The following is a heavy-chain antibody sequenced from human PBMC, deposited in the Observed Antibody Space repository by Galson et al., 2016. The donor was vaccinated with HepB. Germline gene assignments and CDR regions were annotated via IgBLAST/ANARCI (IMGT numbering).Heavy chain of an antibody. V-gene: IGHV4-59*08. J-gene: IGHJ4*02. CDR2: IYYRGST. D-gene: IGHD2-2*01. CDR1: GDYITSYY. Sequence: SETLSLTCTVSGDYITSYYWSWIRQPPGKGLEWIGYIYYRGSTNYNPSLKSRVPIAVDTSKNQLSLKRSSVTAADTAVYYCARRTSSWYYFDYWGQGTLVTVSS. CDR3: ARRTSSWYYFDY.